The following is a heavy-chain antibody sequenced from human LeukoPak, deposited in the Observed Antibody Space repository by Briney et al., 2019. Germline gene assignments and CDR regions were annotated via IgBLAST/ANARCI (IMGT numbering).Heavy chain of an antibody. J-gene: IGHJ3*01. CDR3: ASPQAAYCGGDCYSP. CDR1: GYSFTNYW. CDR2: VYPGNSDT. V-gene: IGHV5-51*01. D-gene: IGHD2-21*02. Sequence: ESLKISCKASGYSFTNYWVAWVRQMPGKGLEWMGIVYPGNSDTAYSPSFQGQVTISVDKSITTAYLQWSSLKASDTAMYYCASPQAAYCGGDCYSPWGQGTKVTVSS.